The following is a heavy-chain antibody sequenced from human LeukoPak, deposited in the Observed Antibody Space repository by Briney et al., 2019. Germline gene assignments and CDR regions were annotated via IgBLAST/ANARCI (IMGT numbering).Heavy chain of an antibody. CDR1: GFTVSSNY. D-gene: IGHD6-6*01. CDR3: AKADSSSPPFDY. CDR2: ISGSGGST. J-gene: IGHJ4*02. V-gene: IGHV3-23*01. Sequence: GGSLRLSCAASGFTVSSNYMSWVRQAPGKGLEWVSAISGSGGSTYYADSVKGRFTISRDNSKNTLYLQMNSLRAEDTAVYYCAKADSSSPPFDYWGQGTLVTVSS.